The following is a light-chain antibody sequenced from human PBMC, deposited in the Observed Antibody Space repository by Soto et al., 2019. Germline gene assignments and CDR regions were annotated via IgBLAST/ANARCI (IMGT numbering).Light chain of an antibody. CDR1: QSISSY. Sequence: DIQMTQSPSSLSASVGDRVTITCRASQSISSYLNWYQQKPGKAPKLLLYAASSLQSGVPSRFSGSGSGTDFTFTISSLEPEDFATYYCQQSYSTPQTFGQGTKVEIK. V-gene: IGKV1-39*01. CDR3: QQSYSTPQT. CDR2: AAS. J-gene: IGKJ1*01.